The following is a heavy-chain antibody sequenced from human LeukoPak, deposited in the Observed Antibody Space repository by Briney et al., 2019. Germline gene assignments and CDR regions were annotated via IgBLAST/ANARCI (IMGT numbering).Heavy chain of an antibody. CDR1: GYTFTSYY. V-gene: IGHV1-46*01. Sequence: ASVKVSCKASGYTFTSYYMHWVQQAPGQGLEWMGIINPSGGSTSYAQKFQGRVTMTRDTSTSTVYMELSSLRSEDTAVYYCARTVATIKPYYYMDVWGKGTTVTVSS. CDR3: ARTVATIKPYYYMDV. D-gene: IGHD5-24*01. J-gene: IGHJ6*03. CDR2: INPSGGST.